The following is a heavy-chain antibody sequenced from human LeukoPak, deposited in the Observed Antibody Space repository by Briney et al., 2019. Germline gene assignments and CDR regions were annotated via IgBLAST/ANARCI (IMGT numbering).Heavy chain of an antibody. D-gene: IGHD2-2*03. CDR1: RFTFTNCD. J-gene: IGHJ4*02. V-gene: IGHV3-23*01. CDR2: ISGNGDRT. Sequence: GGSLRLSCAASRFTFTNCDLNWVSQAPGKGREWVSGISGNGDRTFYADSVKGRFTLSRDNSKNTVYLQMNSLRAEDTAIYYCAKDQSNLDRIVFDYWGQGTLVTVSS. CDR3: AKDQSNLDRIVFDY.